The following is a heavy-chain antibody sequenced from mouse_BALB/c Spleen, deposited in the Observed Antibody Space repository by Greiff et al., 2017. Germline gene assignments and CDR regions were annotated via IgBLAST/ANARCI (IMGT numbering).Heavy chain of an antibody. V-gene: IGHV14-3*02. CDR3: APYYYGSSYDYYAMDY. J-gene: IGHJ4*01. CDR2: IDPANGNT. Sequence: VQLQQSGAELVKPGASVKLSCTASGFNIKDTYMHWVKQRPEQGLEWIGRIDPANGNTKYDPKFQGKATITADTSSNTAYLQLSSLTSEDTAVYYCAPYYYGSSYDYYAMDYWGQGTSVTVSS. D-gene: IGHD1-1*01. CDR1: GFNIKDTY.